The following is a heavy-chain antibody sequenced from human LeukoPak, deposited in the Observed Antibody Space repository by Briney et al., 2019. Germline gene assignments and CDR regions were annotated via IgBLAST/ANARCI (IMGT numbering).Heavy chain of an antibody. CDR1: GGSFSGYY. J-gene: IGHJ4*02. CDR2: INHSGST. CDR3: ARLRITMVRGVLSPRYFDY. D-gene: IGHD3-10*01. Sequence: SETLSLTCAVYGGSFSGYYWSWIRQPPGKGLEWIGEINHSGSTNYNPSPKSRVTISVDTSKNQFSLKLSSVTAADTAVYYCARLRITMVRGVLSPRYFDYWGQGTLVTVSS. V-gene: IGHV4-34*01.